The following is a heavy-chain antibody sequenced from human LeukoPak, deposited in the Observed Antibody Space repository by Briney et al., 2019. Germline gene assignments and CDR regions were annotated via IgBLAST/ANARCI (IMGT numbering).Heavy chain of an antibody. CDR3: ARWGIIGHDAFDV. CDR1: GFIFSNYG. Sequence: GGSLRLSCVTSGFIFSNYGMHWVRQAPGKGLEWVAIVWHDGSYQYYAKSIKGRFTISRDNSRNTVYLQMNSLRAEDTAVYYCARWGIIGHDAFDVWGQGTVVTVSS. J-gene: IGHJ3*01. D-gene: IGHD1-14*01. CDR2: VWHDGSYQ. V-gene: IGHV3-33*01.